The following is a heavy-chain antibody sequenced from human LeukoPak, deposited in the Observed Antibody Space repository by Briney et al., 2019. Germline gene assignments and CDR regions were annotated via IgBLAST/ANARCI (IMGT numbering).Heavy chain of an antibody. Sequence: ASVKVSCKASGYTFTSYAMHWVRQAPGQRLEWMGWINAGNGNTKHSQKFQGRVTITRDTSASTAYMELSSLRSEDTAVYYCARVGSSYVLDYWGQGTLVTVSS. D-gene: IGHD3-10*02. CDR3: ARVGSSYVLDY. CDR2: INAGNGNT. V-gene: IGHV1-3*01. CDR1: GYTFTSYA. J-gene: IGHJ4*02.